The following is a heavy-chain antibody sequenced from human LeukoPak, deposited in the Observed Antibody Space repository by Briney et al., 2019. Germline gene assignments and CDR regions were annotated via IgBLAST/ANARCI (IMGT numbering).Heavy chain of an antibody. CDR2: ISGDGGST. J-gene: IGHJ4*02. CDR1: GFTFDDYA. V-gene: IGHV3-43*02. CDR3: TRQGARPDY. Sequence: PGGSLILSCAASGFTFDDYAMHWVRQAPGKGLEWVSLISGDGGSTYYADSVKGRFTICRDNSKNSLYLQMNSLRTEDTALYYCTRQGARPDYWGQGALVTVSS.